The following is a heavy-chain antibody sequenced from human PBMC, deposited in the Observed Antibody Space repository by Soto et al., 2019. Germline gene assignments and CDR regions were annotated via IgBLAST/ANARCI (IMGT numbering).Heavy chain of an antibody. CDR3: GLVAATRWLRYYYGMDV. D-gene: IGHD2-15*01. V-gene: IGHV1-69*13. Sequence: ASVKVSCKASGGTFSSYAISWVRQAPGQGLEWMGGIIPIFGTANYAQKFQGRVTITADESTSTAYMELSSLRSEDTAVYYCGLVAATRWLRYYYGMDVWGQGTTVTVSS. CDR1: GGTFSSYA. J-gene: IGHJ6*02. CDR2: IIPIFGTA.